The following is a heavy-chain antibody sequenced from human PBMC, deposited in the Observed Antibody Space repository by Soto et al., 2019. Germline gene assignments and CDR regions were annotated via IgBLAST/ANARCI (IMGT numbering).Heavy chain of an antibody. V-gene: IGHV3-30-3*01. Sequence: QVQLVESGGGVVQPGSSLRLSCAASGFSFKNYAFHWVRQAPGKGLEWVALISHNDEPKIFYADSVQGRFTISRDNFKNTVYRQMNSLRDEDTSVYHCARSVRAETYDNAFDYWGQGTQVTVSS. CDR3: ARSVRAETYDNAFDY. D-gene: IGHD3-16*01. J-gene: IGHJ4*01. CDR2: ISHNDEPKI. CDR1: GFSFKNYA.